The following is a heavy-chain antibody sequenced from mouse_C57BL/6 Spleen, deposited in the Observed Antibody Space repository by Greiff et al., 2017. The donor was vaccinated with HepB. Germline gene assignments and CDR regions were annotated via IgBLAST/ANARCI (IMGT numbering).Heavy chain of an antibody. J-gene: IGHJ1*03. CDR1: GYTFTSYT. CDR3: ARGDDGYYGYFDV. CDR2: INPSSGYT. Sequence: VQVVESGAELARPGASVKMSCKASGYTFTSYTMHWVKQRPGQGLEWIGYINPSSGYTKYNQKFKDKATLTADKSSSTAYMQLRSLTSEDSAVYYCARGDDGYYGYFDVWGTGTTVTVSS. V-gene: IGHV1-4*01. D-gene: IGHD2-3*01.